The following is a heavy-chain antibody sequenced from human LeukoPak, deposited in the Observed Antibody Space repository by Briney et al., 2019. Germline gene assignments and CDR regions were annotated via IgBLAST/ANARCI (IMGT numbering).Heavy chain of an antibody. J-gene: IGHJ4*02. CDR2: ISGSGAYT. D-gene: IGHD3-22*01. CDR1: GFTFNSNA. Sequence: PGGSLRLSCAASGFTFNSNAMSWVRQAPGKGLEWVSAISGSGAYTYYADSVKGRFTISRDNSKNTLYLQVNRLRAEDTAVYYCAKGLSGYYDSSGFDFWGQGTLVTVSS. CDR3: AKGLSGYYDSSGFDF. V-gene: IGHV3-23*01.